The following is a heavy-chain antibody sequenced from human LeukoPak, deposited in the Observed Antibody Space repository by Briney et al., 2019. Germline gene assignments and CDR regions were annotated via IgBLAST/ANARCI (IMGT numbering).Heavy chain of an antibody. CDR3: ARDQGHYYDSSGLRQRTDAFDI. D-gene: IGHD3-22*01. CDR2: ISSSGSTI. V-gene: IGHV3-11*01. CDR1: GFTFSDYY. J-gene: IGHJ3*02. Sequence: GGSLRLSCAASGFTFSDYYMSWIRQAPGEGLEWVSYISSSGSTIYYADSVKGRFTISRDNAKNSLYLQMNSLRAEDTAVYYCARDQGHYYDSSGLRQRTDAFDIWGQGTMVTVSS.